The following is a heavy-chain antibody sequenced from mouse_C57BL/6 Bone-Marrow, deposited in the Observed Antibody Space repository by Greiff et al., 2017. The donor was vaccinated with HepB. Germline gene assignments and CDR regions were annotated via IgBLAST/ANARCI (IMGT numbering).Heavy chain of an antibody. Sequence: LVESGAELVKPGASVKMSCKASGYTFTSYWITWVKQRPGQGLEWIGDIYPGSGSTNYNEKFKSKATLTVDTSSSTAYMQLSSLTSEDSAVYYCAREGNDYPFAYWGQGTLVTVSA. CDR1: GYTFTSYW. CDR3: AREGNDYPFAY. J-gene: IGHJ3*01. D-gene: IGHD2-4*01. V-gene: IGHV1-55*01. CDR2: IYPGSGST.